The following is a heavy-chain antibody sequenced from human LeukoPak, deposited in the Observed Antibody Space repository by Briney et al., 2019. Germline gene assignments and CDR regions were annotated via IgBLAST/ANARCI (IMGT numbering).Heavy chain of an antibody. Sequence: GGSLRLSCAASEFTFSSHQMNWVRQAPGKGLEWVANITHDGSKKYYMDSVKGRFTISRDNGKNSLYLQMNSLRVEDTAVYYCARVWRQDNACDLWGQGTMVSVSS. J-gene: IGHJ3*01. CDR2: ITHDGSKK. CDR3: ARVWRQDNACDL. D-gene: IGHD2-15*01. V-gene: IGHV3-7*04. CDR1: EFTFSSHQ.